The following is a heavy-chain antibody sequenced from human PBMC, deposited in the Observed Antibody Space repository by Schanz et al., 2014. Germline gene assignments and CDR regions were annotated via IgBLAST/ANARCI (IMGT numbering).Heavy chain of an antibody. J-gene: IGHJ6*02. V-gene: IGHV7-4-1*02. CDR2: INTNTGNP. CDR1: GYTFTSYS. CDR3: ARARYGLDV. Sequence: QVQLVQSGAEVKKPGASVKLSCKTSGYTFTSYSLSWVRQAPGQGLEWMGWINTNTGNPIYAQGFTGRFVFAMDTSDSKAYLQISSLKSEDTAVYYCARARYGLDVWGQGTTVTVSS.